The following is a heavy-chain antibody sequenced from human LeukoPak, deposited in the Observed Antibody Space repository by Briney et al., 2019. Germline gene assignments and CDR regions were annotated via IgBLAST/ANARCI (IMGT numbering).Heavy chain of an antibody. Sequence: PSETLSLTCAVSGGSISRYLWSWIRQPAGKGLEWLGRIHISGTTTYSPSFQSRITMSIDTSKKQISLRLSSMTAADTAVYYCASSKPRRQLVYYFDYWGQGTLVTVSS. V-gene: IGHV4-4*07. J-gene: IGHJ4*02. CDR2: IHISGTT. CDR3: ASSKPRRQLVYYFDY. CDR1: GGSISRYL. D-gene: IGHD6-13*01.